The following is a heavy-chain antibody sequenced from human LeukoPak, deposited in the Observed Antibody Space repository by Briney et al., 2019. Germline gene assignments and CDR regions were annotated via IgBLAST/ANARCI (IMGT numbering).Heavy chain of an antibody. J-gene: IGHJ5*02. CDR1: GGTFSSYA. CDR3: AREGVESYSSGYFDP. D-gene: IGHD6-19*01. CDR2: IIPIFGTA. Sequence: SVKVSCKASGGTFSSYAISWVRQAPGQGLEWMGRIIPIFGTANYAQKFQGRVTITTEESTSTAYMELSSLRSEDTAVYYCAREGVESYSSGYFDPWGQGTLVTVSS. V-gene: IGHV1-69*05.